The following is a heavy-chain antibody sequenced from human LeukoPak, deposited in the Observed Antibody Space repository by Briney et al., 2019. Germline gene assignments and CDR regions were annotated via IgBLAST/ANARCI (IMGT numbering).Heavy chain of an antibody. D-gene: IGHD3-3*01. CDR1: GFTFSSYA. V-gene: IGHV3-23*01. CDR2: ISGSGGST. J-gene: IGHJ4*02. CDR3: AKGSDFNRIFTIFGAVSHPFDY. Sequence: GGSLRLSCAASGFTFSSYAMSWVRQAPGKGLEWVSAISGSGGSTYYADSVKGRFTTSRDNSKNTLYLQMNSLRAEDTAVYYCAKGSDFNRIFTIFGAVSHPFDYWGQGTLVTVSS.